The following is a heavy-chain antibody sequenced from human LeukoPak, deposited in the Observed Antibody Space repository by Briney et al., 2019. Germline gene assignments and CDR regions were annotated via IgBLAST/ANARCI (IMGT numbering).Heavy chain of an antibody. J-gene: IGHJ5*02. Sequence: SETLSLTCDVSGGSFSGYYYSWIRQPPGKGLEWIGEVSHSGTTNYNSSLKSRVSMSVGASSTQFSLIMTSVTAAGTAVYYCATSGWNGGGGFDPWGQGTLVIVSS. D-gene: IGHD3-16*01. CDR1: GGSFSGYY. CDR2: VSHSGTT. CDR3: ATSGWNGGGGFDP. V-gene: IGHV4-34*01.